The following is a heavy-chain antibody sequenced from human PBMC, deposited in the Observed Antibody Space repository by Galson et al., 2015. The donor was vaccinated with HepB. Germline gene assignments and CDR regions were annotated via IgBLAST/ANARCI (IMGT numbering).Heavy chain of an antibody. J-gene: IGHJ6*03. CDR1: GDSVSSNSAA. CDR2: TYYRSEWYN. CDR3: ARGHYYDSSGYYKVSYYYYYMDV. V-gene: IGHV6-1*01. Sequence: CAISGDSVSSNSAAWNWIRQSPSRGLEWLGRTYYRSEWYNDYAVSVKSRITINPDTSKNQFSLQLNSVTPEDTAVYYCARGHYYDSSGYYKVSYYYYYMDVWGKGTTVTVSS. D-gene: IGHD3-22*01.